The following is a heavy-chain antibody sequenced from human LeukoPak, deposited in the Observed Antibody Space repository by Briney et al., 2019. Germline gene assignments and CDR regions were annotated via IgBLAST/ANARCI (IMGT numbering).Heavy chain of an antibody. J-gene: IGHJ3*02. CDR2: IYHSGST. CDR3: ARTSWELRAFDI. V-gene: IGHV4-4*02. CDR1: GASISSSNW. D-gene: IGHD1-26*01. Sequence: SETLSLTCAVSGASISSSNWWSWVRQPPGKGLEWIGEIYHSGSTNYNPSLKSRVTISVDKSKNQFSLKLSSVTAADTAVYYCARTSWELRAFDIWGQGTMVTVSS.